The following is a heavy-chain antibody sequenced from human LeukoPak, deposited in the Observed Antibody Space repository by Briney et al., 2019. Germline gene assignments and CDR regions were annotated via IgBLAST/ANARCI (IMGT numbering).Heavy chain of an antibody. J-gene: IGHJ4*02. CDR2: IYYSGST. CDR1: GGSISSGGYS. D-gene: IGHD6-6*01. V-gene: IGHV4-31*03. Sequence: SETLSLTCTVSGGSISSGGYSWSWIRQHPGKGLEWIGYIYYSGSTYYNPSLKSRVTISVDTSKNQFSLKLSSVTAADTAVYYCAREVYSSSFPMFDYWGQGTLVTVSS. CDR3: AREVYSSSFPMFDY.